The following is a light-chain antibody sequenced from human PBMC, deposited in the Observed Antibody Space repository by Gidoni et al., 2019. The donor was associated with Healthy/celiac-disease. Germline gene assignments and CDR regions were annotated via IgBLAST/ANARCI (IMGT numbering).Light chain of an antibody. Sequence: DVVICQSPHSLRVTLGQPASISCRSRESLVYSDGNTYLNWLQQRPGHSPRRLIYKVSNRDSGVPDRFSGGGSGTDFTLKISRVEAEYVVVYYWMQGKHWPCSFGQGTKLEIK. V-gene: IGKV2-30*01. CDR1: ESLVYSDGNTY. J-gene: IGKJ2*04. CDR3: MQGKHWPCS. CDR2: KVS.